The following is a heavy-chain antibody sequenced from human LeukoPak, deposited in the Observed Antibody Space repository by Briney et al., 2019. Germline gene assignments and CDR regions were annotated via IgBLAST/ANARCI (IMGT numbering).Heavy chain of an antibody. J-gene: IGHJ5*02. Sequence: GASVKVSCKASWYTFTGYYMHWVRQAPGQGLEWMGWINPKSGGTNYAQKFQGRVTMTRDTSISTAYMELSRLRSDDTAVYYCAREDIVVVVASTGWFDPWGQGTLVTVSS. CDR1: WYTFTGYY. V-gene: IGHV1-2*02. CDR3: AREDIVVVVASTGWFDP. CDR2: INPKSGGT. D-gene: IGHD2-15*01.